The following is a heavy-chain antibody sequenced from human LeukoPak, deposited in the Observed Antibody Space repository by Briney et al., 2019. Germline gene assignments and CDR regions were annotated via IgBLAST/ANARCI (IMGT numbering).Heavy chain of an antibody. Sequence: PSETLSLTCAVCGGSFSGYYWSWIRQPPGKGLEWIGEINHSGSTNYNPSLKSRVTISVDTSKNQFSLKLSSVTAADTAVYYCARGYGLTDYWGQGTLVTVSS. CDR2: INHSGST. J-gene: IGHJ4*02. D-gene: IGHD4-17*01. V-gene: IGHV4-34*01. CDR1: GGSFSGYY. CDR3: ARGYGLTDY.